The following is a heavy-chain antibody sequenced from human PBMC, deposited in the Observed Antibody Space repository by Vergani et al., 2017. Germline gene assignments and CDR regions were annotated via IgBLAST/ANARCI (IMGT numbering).Heavy chain of an antibody. D-gene: IGHD6-19*01. V-gene: IGHV4-38-2*01. J-gene: IGHJ5*02. CDR3: ARRGSGWSLFDP. CDR2: IYHSGST. CDR1: GYSISSGYY. Sequence: QVQLQESGPGLVKPSETLSLTCAVSGYSISSGYYWGWIRQPPGKGLEWIGSIYHSGSTYYNPSLKSRVTISVDTSKNQFSLKLSSVTAADTAVYYCARRGSGWSLFDPWGQGTLVTVSS.